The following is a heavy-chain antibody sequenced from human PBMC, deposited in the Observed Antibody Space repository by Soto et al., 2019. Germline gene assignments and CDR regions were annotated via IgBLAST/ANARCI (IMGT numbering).Heavy chain of an antibody. J-gene: IGHJ3*02. CDR1: GFTFSSYG. V-gene: IGHV3-30*03. D-gene: IGHD2-15*01. CDR3: ASDIVVVVAAFHDAFDI. CDR2: ISYDGSNK. Sequence: GGSLRLSCAASGFTFSSYGMHWVRQAPGKGLEWVAVISYDGSNKYYADSVKGRFTISRDNSKNTLYLQMNSLRAEDAAVYYCASDIVVVVAAFHDAFDIWGQGTMVTVSS.